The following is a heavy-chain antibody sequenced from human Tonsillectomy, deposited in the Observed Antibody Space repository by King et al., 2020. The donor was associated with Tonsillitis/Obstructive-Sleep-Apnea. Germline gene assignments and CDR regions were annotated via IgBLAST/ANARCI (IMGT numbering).Heavy chain of an antibody. J-gene: IGHJ4*02. CDR1: GYTVTSYD. CDR3: AKVLRVGLVDY. D-gene: IGHD1-26*01. Sequence: QLVQSGAEVKKPWALVKVSCKASGYTVTSYDMLWVRQAPGQRLEWMGWINAGNCNKKYSKKCQGRVTMNREQSASTADMELSSLRSEDTAVYYWAKVLRVGLVDYWGQGTLVTVSS. V-gene: IGHV1-3*01. CDR2: INAGNCNK.